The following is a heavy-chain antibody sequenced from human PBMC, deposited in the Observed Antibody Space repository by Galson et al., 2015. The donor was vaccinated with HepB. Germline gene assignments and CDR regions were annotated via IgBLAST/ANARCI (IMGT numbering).Heavy chain of an antibody. V-gene: IGHV3-11*06. CDR2: ISSTISYT. J-gene: IGHJ4*02. CDR1: GFTFSDYY. CDR3: AREGPASSGYYFQDY. Sequence: SLRLSCAASGFTFSDYYMSWIRQAPGKGLEWVSYISSTISYTKYADSVKGRFTISRDNAKNSLYLQMNGLRAEDTAVYYCAREGPASSGYYFQDYWGQGTLVTVSS. D-gene: IGHD3-22*01.